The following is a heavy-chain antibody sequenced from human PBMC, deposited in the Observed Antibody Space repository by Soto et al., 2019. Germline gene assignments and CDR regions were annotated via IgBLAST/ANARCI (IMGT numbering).Heavy chain of an antibody. CDR1: GFTFSSYG. CDR3: AKGREYSSSSSADY. J-gene: IGHJ4*02. CDR2: ISYDGSNK. Sequence: QVQLVESGGGVVQPGRSLRLSCAASGFTFSSYGMHWVRQAPGKGLEWVAVISYDGSNKYYADSVKGRFTISRDNSKNTLYLQMNSLGAEDTAVYYCAKGREYSSSSSADYWGQGTLVTVSS. D-gene: IGHD6-6*01. V-gene: IGHV3-30*18.